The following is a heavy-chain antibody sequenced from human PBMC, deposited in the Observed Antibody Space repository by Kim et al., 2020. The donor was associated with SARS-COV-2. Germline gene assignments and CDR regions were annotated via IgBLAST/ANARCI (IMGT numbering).Heavy chain of an antibody. Sequence: ASVKVSCKASGYTFNTYGVSWVRLAPGQGLEWLGWISCYNGDTHFAQNFQGRITLTTDTSTSTVYMDLRGLRPDDTAIYFCARDPPRSGSSSGEFFDYWGQGTLVTVSS. CDR1: GYTFNTYG. D-gene: IGHD3-16*01. J-gene: IGHJ4*02. CDR3: ARDPPRSGSSSGEFFDY. CDR2: ISCYNGDT. V-gene: IGHV1-18*01.